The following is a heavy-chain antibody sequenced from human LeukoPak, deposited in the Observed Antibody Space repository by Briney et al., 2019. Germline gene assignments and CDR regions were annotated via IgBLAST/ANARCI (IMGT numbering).Heavy chain of an antibody. D-gene: IGHD3-3*01. CDR1: GGSFSGYY. J-gene: IGHJ5*02. CDR2: INHSGST. V-gene: IGHV4-34*01. CDR3: ASRYYDFWSGRTPRWFDP. Sequence: SETLSLTCAVYGGSFSGYYWSRIRQPPGKGLEWIGEINHSGSTNYNPSLKSRVTISVDTSKNQFSLKLSSVAAADTAVYYCASRYYDFWSGRTPRWFDPWGQGTLVTVSS.